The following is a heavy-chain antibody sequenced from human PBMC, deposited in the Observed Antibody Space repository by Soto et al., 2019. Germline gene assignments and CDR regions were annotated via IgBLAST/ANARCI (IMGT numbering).Heavy chain of an antibody. J-gene: IGHJ4*02. V-gene: IGHV1-3*01. D-gene: IGHD3-22*01. CDR1: GYTFTSYA. CDR2: INAGNGNT. CDR3: ARGITMIVVAPFDY. Sequence: ASVKVSCKASGYTFTSYAMHWVRQAPGQRLEWMGWINAGNGNTKYSQKFQGRVTITRDTSASTAYMELSSLRSEDTAVYYCARGITMIVVAPFDYWGQGTLVTVSS.